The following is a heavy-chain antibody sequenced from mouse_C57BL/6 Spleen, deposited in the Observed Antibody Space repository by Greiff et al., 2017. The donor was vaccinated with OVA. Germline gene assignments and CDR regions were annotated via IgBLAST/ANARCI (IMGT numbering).Heavy chain of an antibody. CDR3: ARDYGSTYYYAMDY. V-gene: IGHV1-64*01. J-gene: IGHJ4*01. CDR1: GYTFTSYW. D-gene: IGHD1-1*01. CDR2: IHPNSGST. Sequence: QVHVKQSGAELVKPGASVKLSCKASGYTFTSYWMHWVKQRPGQGLEWIGMIHPNSGSTNYNEKFKSKATLTVDKSSSTAYMQLSSLTSEDSAVYYCARDYGSTYYYAMDYWGQGTSVTVSS.